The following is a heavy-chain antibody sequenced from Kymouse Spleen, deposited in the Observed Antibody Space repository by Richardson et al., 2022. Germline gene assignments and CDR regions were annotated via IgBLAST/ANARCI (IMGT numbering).Heavy chain of an antibody. Sequence: EVQLVESGGGLVKPGGSLRLSCAASGFTFSSYSMNWVRQAPGKGLEWVSSISSSSSYIYYADSVKGRFTISRDNAKNSLYLQMNSLRAEDTAVYYCARDPHWGPDGMDVWGQGTTVTVSS. CDR3: ARDPHWGPDGMDV. V-gene: IGHV3-21*03. CDR2: ISSSSSYI. CDR1: GFTFSSYS. D-gene: IGHD7-27*02. J-gene: IGHJ6*02.